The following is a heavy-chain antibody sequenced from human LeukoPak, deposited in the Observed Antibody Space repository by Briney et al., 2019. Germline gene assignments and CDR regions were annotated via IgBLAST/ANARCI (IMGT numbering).Heavy chain of an antibody. J-gene: IGHJ4*02. Sequence: GGSLRLXCAASGFTFSSYSMNWVRQAPGKGLEWVSSISSSSSYIYYADSVKGRFTISRDNAKNSLYLQMNSLRAEDTAVSYCAGGSPTETLDYWGQGTLVTVSS. CDR2: ISSSSSYI. CDR1: GFTFSSYS. V-gene: IGHV3-21*01. CDR3: AGGSPTETLDY. D-gene: IGHD2-15*01.